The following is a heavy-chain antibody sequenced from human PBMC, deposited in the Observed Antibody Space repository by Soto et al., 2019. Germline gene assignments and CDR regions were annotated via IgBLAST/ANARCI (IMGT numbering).Heavy chain of an antibody. D-gene: IGHD3-9*01. CDR3: ARDPYYDILTGYYDFDY. V-gene: IGHV4-39*02. Sequence: QLQLQESGPGLVKPSETLSLTCTVSGGSISSSSYYWGWIRQPPGKGLEWIGSIYYSGSTYYNPSLKSRVTISVDTSKNQFSLKLSSVTAADTAVYYCARDPYYDILTGYYDFDYWGQGTLVTVSS. J-gene: IGHJ4*02. CDR1: GGSISSSSYY. CDR2: IYYSGST.